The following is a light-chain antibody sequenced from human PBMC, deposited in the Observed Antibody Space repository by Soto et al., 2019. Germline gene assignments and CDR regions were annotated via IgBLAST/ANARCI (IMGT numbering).Light chain of an antibody. CDR1: QSISNY. Sequence: DIQMTQSPSSLSASVGDRVTITCRASQSISNYVNWYQQKPGKAPKVLIYGASSLQSGVPSRFSGSGSGTEFTLTISSLQPDDFATYYCQHYNSYSEAFGQGTKVDIK. J-gene: IGKJ1*01. CDR3: QHYNSYSEA. CDR2: GAS. V-gene: IGKV1-16*01.